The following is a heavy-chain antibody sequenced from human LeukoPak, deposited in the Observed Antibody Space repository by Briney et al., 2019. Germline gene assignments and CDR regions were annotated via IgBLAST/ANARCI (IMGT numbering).Heavy chain of an antibody. J-gene: IGHJ4*02. CDR1: GFTFSSYA. V-gene: IGHV3-30*04. D-gene: IGHD3-3*01. CDR2: ISYDGSNK. CDR3: AKSTFWSNPYYFDY. Sequence: PGRSLRLSCAASGFTFSSYAMHWVRQAPGKGLEWVAVISYDGSNKYYADSVKGRFTISRDNSKNTLYLQMNSLRGEDTAVYFCAKSTFWSNPYYFDYWGQGTLVTVSS.